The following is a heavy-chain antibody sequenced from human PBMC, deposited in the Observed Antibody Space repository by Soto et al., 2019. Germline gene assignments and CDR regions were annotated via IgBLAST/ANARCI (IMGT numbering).Heavy chain of an antibody. J-gene: IGHJ6*03. CDR2: IRSKAYGGTT. CDR1: GFTFGDYA. Sequence: EVQLVESGGGLVQPGRSLRLSCTASGFTFGDYAMSWFRQAPGKGLEWVGFIRSKAYGGTTEYAASVKGRFTISRGDSRSIAYLQMNSLKTEDTAVYYCTRAAHLGELSEGYYYYMDVWGKGTTVTVSS. D-gene: IGHD3-16*02. CDR3: TRAAHLGELSEGYYYYMDV. V-gene: IGHV3-49*03.